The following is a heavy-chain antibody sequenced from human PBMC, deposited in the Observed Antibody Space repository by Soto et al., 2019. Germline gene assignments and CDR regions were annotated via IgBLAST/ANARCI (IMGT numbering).Heavy chain of an antibody. Sequence: QVQLQQWGAGLLKPSETLSLTCAVYGGSFSGYYWRWIRQPPGKGLEWIGEINHSGSTNYNPSLKSRVTISVDTSKNKFSLKLSSVTAADTAVYYCARGPNYDYIWGSYRYTGWRYYFDYWGQGTLVTVSS. J-gene: IGHJ4*02. CDR1: GGSFSGYY. CDR2: INHSGST. D-gene: IGHD3-16*02. V-gene: IGHV4-34*01. CDR3: ARGPNYDYIWGSYRYTGWRYYFDY.